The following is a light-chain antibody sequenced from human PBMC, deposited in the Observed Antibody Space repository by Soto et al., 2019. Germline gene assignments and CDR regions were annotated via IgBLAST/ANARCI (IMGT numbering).Light chain of an antibody. Sequence: EIVLTQSPGTLSLSPGERATLSCRVSQSVSSSYLAWYQQKPGQAPRLLISVASTRATGIPDRFSGSGSGTDFTLTISRLEPEDFAVYYCQQYGSSPLTFGGGTKVEIK. J-gene: IGKJ4*01. CDR1: QSVSSSY. V-gene: IGKV3-20*01. CDR2: VAS. CDR3: QQYGSSPLT.